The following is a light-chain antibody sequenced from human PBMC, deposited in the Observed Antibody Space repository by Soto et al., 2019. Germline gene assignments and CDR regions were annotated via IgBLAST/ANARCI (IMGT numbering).Light chain of an antibody. V-gene: IGKV3-20*01. Sequence: EVVLTQSPGTLSLSPGEGATLSCRASQSVSNYLAWYQHKPGQAPRLLIYDASKRATGIPDRFSGSGSGTDFTLTISRLEPEDFAVYYCQQYGSSGTFGQGTKVDIK. J-gene: IGKJ1*01. CDR3: QQYGSSGT. CDR2: DAS. CDR1: QSVSNY.